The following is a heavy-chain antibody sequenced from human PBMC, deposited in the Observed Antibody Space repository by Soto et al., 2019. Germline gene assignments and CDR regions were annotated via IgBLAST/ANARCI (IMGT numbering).Heavy chain of an antibody. D-gene: IGHD6-13*01. CDR3: AHRPVAAAGVYFDY. J-gene: IGHJ4*02. V-gene: IGHV2-5*02. Sequence: QINLKASGPTLVKPTQTLTLTCTFSGFSLSTSGVGVGWIRQPPGKALEWLALIYWDDDKRYSPSLKSRLTITKDTSKNQVVLTMTNMDPVDTATYYCAHRPVAAAGVYFDYWGQGTLVTASS. CDR2: IYWDDDK. CDR1: GFSLSTSGVG.